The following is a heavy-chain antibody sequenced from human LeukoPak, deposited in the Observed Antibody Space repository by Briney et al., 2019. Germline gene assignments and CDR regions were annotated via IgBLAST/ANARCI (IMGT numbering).Heavy chain of an antibody. V-gene: IGHV3-23*01. J-gene: IGHJ2*01. CDR3: AKPRAMTTGVGRYFDL. D-gene: IGHD1-1*01. CDR2: ISGGGEDT. CDR1: GFTFTSYA. Sequence: GGSQRLSCAASGFTFTSYAMSWIRQAPGKGLEWVSAISGGGEDTYYPDSVKGRFTISRDNSKNTLYLQMNSLRAEDTAIYYCAKPRAMTTGVGRYFDLWGRGTLVTVSS.